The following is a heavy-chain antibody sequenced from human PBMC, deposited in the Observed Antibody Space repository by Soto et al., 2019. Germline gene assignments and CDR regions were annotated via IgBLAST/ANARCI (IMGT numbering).Heavy chain of an antibody. V-gene: IGHV5-51*01. D-gene: IGHD2-21*01. CDR3: ERFKYSSSVHYFHP. Sequence: PGESLKSSCQAPGYSFPTYWIGWMRHRPGKGLEWMGGIYPGESRTTYSPSFQGHVTISAERSVNTASLQRSSLQASDTAMYFCERFKYSSSVHYFHPWGQGTQVTVSS. CDR2: IYPGESRT. J-gene: IGHJ1*01. CDR1: GYSFPTYW.